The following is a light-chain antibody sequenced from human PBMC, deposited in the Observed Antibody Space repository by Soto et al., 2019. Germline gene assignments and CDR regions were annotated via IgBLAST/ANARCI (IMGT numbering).Light chain of an antibody. CDR2: GVT. Sequence: QSVLAQPPSASGSPGQSVTISCTGSGSDIGAYKFVSWYQHHPGKAPKLMIFGVTERPSGVPDRFSGSKSGNTASLTVSGLQADDEAIYYCYSYAGRNIWVFGGGTKLTVL. V-gene: IGLV2-8*01. CDR1: GSDIGAYKF. J-gene: IGLJ3*02. CDR3: YSYAGRNIWV.